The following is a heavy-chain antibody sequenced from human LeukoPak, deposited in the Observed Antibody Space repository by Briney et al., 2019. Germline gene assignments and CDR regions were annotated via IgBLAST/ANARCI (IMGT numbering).Heavy chain of an antibody. V-gene: IGHV1-69*05. CDR1: GGTFSSYA. CDR3: ASSNFPGIAVAGTPKGALDI. Sequence: GSSVKVSCEASGGTFSSYAISWVRQAPGQGLEWMGGIIPIFGTANYAQKFQGRVTITTDESTSTAYMELSSLRSEDTAVYYCASSNFPGIAVAGTPKGALDIWGQGTMVTVSS. D-gene: IGHD6-19*01. J-gene: IGHJ3*02. CDR2: IIPIFGTA.